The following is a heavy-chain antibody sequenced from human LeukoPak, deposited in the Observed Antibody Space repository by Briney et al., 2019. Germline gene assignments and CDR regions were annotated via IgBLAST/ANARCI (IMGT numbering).Heavy chain of an antibody. Sequence: GGSLRLSCAASGFTFSSYEMNWVRQAPGKGLEWASYISSSGSTIYYADSVKGRFTISRDNAKNSLYLQMNSLRAEDTAVYYCARDKFVVVPAAIGPFDYWGQGTLVTVSS. CDR2: ISSSGSTI. J-gene: IGHJ4*02. CDR1: GFTFSSYE. D-gene: IGHD2-2*01. V-gene: IGHV3-48*03. CDR3: ARDKFVVVPAAIGPFDY.